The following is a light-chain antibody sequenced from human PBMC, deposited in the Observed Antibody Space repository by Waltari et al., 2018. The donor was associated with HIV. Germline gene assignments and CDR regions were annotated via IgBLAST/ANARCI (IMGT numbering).Light chain of an antibody. CDR2: TAS. V-gene: IGKV1-39*01. J-gene: IGKJ2*02. CDR1: HSIDKY. CDR3: QQSYIRPST. Sequence: EIQMTQSPSPLSASVGDRVTLTCRASHSIDKYLNWYQHKPGKAPKLLIYTASSLQSGVPSRFSGSGSGTDFTLTISSLQPEDFATYYCQQSYIRPSTFGQGTKLE.